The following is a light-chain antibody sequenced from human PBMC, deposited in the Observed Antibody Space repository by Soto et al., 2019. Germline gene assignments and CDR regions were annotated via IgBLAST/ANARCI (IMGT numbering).Light chain of an antibody. Sequence: EIGMTQSPATLSVSPGERATLSCRASQSVNIYLAWYQQKPGQAPRLLIFGASYRATGIPARFSGSGSGTEFNLTISSLQSEDSAVYFCQQYNSWLTFGGGTKVES. J-gene: IGKJ4*01. CDR2: GAS. V-gene: IGKV3D-15*01. CDR3: QQYNSWLT. CDR1: QSVNIY.